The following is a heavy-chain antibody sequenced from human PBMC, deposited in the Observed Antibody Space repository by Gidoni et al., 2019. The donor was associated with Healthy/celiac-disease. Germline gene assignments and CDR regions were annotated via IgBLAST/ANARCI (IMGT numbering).Heavy chain of an antibody. CDR3: AKVETSSSSTRFDY. D-gene: IGHD6-6*01. J-gene: IGHJ4*02. Sequence: EVQLLESGGGLVQPGGSLRLSCASSGFPFSSYAMRWVRQAPGKGREWVSAISGSGGSKYDADSVKGRFTISRDNSKNKLYLQMNSLRAEDTAVYYCAKVETSSSSTRFDYWGQGTLVTVSS. V-gene: IGHV3-23*01. CDR1: GFPFSSYA. CDR2: ISGSGGSK.